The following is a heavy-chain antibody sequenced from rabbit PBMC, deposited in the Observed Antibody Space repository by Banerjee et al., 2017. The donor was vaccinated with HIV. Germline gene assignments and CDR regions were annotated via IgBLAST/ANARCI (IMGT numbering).Heavy chain of an antibody. CDR1: GFTLSSYYM. J-gene: IGHJ3*01. D-gene: IGHD6-1*01. CDR2: IYAGSSGNT. CDR3: AREAYAGFAYKL. Sequence: QEQLEESAGGLVQPGGSLKLSCKASGFTLSSYYMNWVRQAPGKGLEWIACIYAGSSGNTYYATWAKGRFTISKTSSTTVTLQMTSLTAADTAIYFCAREAYAGFAYKLWGQGTLVTVS. V-gene: IGHV1S45*01.